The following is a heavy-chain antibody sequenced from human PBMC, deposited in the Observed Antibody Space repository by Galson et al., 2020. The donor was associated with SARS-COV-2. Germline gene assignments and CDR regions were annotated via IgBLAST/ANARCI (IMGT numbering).Heavy chain of an antibody. CDR3: ARGWPNYSHDSYDNMDV. D-gene: IGHD5-18*01. J-gene: IGHJ6*03. CDR1: GGSIIATSYY. V-gene: IGHV4-39*07. Sequence: SETLSLTCTVSGGSIIATSYYWNWNRQPPGKGLEWIGSMYFSAATYYNPSLKSSVTISTATTQNQFSLKLTSVTASATAVYYCARGWPNYSHDSYDNMDVWGKGTTVTVSS. CDR2: MYFSAAT.